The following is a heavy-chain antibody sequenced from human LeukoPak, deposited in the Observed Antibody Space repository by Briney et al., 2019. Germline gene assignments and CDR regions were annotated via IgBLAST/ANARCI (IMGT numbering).Heavy chain of an antibody. D-gene: IGHD3-22*01. CDR1: GFTVSSNY. J-gene: IGHJ4*02. V-gene: IGHV3-30*03. CDR2: ISYDGSNK. Sequence: GGSLRLSCAASGFTVSSNYMSWVRQAPGKGLEWVAVISYDGSNKYYADSVKGRFTISRDSSKNTLYLQMNSLRAEDTAVYYCARAAYDSSGYLTLWGQGTLVTVSS. CDR3: ARAAYDSSGYLTL.